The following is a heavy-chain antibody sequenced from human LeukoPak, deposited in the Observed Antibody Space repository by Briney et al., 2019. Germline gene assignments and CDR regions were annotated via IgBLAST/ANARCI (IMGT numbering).Heavy chain of an antibody. J-gene: IGHJ1*01. V-gene: IGHV4-30-2*01. CDR3: AVGLRIAVAVTRYFQH. CDR1: GGPISCGGYP. CDR2: IYHSGRT. Sequence: SETLSLTCAVSGGPISCGGYPWRSVRQPPGKGLEWIEYIYHSGRTYYNPSLKSQISISVDKPKNPFSLKLSSVTAADTAVYYCAVGLRIAVAVTRYFQHWGQGTLVTVSS. D-gene: IGHD6-19*01.